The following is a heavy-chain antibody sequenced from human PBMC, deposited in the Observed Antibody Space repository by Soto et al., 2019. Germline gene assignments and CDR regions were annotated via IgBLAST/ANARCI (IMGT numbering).Heavy chain of an antibody. CDR1: GDSVSSNSAA. J-gene: IGHJ6*02. V-gene: IGHV6-1*01. CDR3: ARSGVGESTYGPYYYGMDV. D-gene: IGHD3-10*01. Sequence: QSQTLSLTCAISGDSVSSNSAAWNWIRQSPSRGLEWLGRTYYRSKWYNDYAVSVKSRITINPDTSKNQFSLQLNSVTPEDTAVYYCARSGVGESTYGPYYYGMDVWGQGTTVTVSS. CDR2: TYYRSKWYN.